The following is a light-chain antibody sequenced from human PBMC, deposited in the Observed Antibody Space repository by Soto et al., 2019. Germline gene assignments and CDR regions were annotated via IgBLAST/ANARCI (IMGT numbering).Light chain of an antibody. CDR3: QQRSNWPVT. CDR2: GAS. Sequence: EVVLTQSPGTLSVSPGDRVTLSCRASQSISINLAWYQHKPGQAPRLLIYGASTRATGIPARFSGSGSGTDFTLTISSLEPEDFAVYYCQQRSNWPVTFGQGTKVDIK. J-gene: IGKJ1*01. CDR1: QSISIN. V-gene: IGKV3-11*01.